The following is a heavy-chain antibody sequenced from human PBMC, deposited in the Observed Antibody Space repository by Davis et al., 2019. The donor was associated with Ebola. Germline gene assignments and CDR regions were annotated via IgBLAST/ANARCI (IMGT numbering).Heavy chain of an antibody. J-gene: IGHJ6*02. Sequence: GGSLRLSCAASGFTFSSYSMNWVRQAPGKGLEWVSSISSSSSYIYYADSVKGRFTISRDNAKNTLYLQMNSLRAEDTAVYYCAKDLYSSSVMVRYYYYGMDVWGQGTTVTVSS. D-gene: IGHD6-6*01. CDR1: GFTFSSYS. CDR3: AKDLYSSSVMVRYYYYGMDV. CDR2: ISSSSSYI. V-gene: IGHV3-21*04.